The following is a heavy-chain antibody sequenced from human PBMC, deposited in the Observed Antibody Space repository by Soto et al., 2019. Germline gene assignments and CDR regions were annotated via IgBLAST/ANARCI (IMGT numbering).Heavy chain of an antibody. CDR3: GMMRGLGEISPYLDY. Sequence: QVQLQESGPGLVKPSETLSLTCSISCGSISAYQWNWIRQPPGKGLESIGYTYYSGRTNYNPSLKSRLTISLVTYTRQFSLRLRSVTAADTAVYYCGMMRGLGEISPYLDYWGQGALVTVSS. J-gene: IGHJ4*02. CDR2: TYYSGRT. CDR1: CGSISAYQ. V-gene: IGHV4-59*01. D-gene: IGHD3-16*01.